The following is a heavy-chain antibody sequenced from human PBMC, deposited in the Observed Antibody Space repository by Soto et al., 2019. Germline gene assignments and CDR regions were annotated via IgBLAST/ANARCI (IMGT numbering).Heavy chain of an antibody. CDR3: AHNEAGYYTNYGMDV. CDR1: GFSLSTSGVG. Sequence: QITLKESGPTLVKPTQTLTLTCTFSGFSLSTSGVGVGWIRQPPGKALEWLALIYWDDDKRYSPSLKSRLTITNDPSKHQVVLTMTNMDPVDTATYYCAHNEAGYYTNYGMDVWGQGTTVTVSS. D-gene: IGHD3-3*01. CDR2: IYWDDDK. V-gene: IGHV2-5*02. J-gene: IGHJ6*02.